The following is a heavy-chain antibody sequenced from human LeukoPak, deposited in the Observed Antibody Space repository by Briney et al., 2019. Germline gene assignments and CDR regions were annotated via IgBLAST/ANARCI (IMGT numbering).Heavy chain of an antibody. Sequence: GGSLRLSCAASGLTFSKYSMTWVRQAPGKGLEWVSFIDTSSTTMYYTDSVKGRFTISRDDAKKSLYLQMNSLRVEDTAVYYCVRDWGGPDDYWGQGTLVTVSS. D-gene: IGHD3-16*01. CDR2: IDTSSTTM. J-gene: IGHJ4*02. V-gene: IGHV3-48*04. CDR1: GLTFSKYS. CDR3: VRDWGGPDDY.